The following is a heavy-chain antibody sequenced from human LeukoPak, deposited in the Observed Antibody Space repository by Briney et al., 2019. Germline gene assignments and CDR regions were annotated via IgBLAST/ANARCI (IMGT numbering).Heavy chain of an antibody. J-gene: IGHJ5*02. D-gene: IGHD3-22*01. CDR3: ARGDLVYYYDSSGYLA. V-gene: IGHV1-2*02. Sequence: GASVKVSCKASGYTFTGYYMHWVRQAPGQGLEWMGWINPNSGGTNYAQKFQGRVTMTRDTSISTAYMELSRLRSDDTAVYYCARGDLVYYYDSSGYLAWGQGTLVTVSS. CDR2: INPNSGGT. CDR1: GYTFTGYY.